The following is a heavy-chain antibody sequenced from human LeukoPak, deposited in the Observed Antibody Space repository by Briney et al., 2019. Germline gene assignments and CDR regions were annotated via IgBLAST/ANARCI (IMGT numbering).Heavy chain of an antibody. CDR1: GFTFNRCW. CDR3: AKDMRFDWTPYYFDY. V-gene: IGHV3-23*01. CDR2: ISGSGGST. J-gene: IGHJ4*02. D-gene: IGHD3-9*01. Sequence: GSLRLSCVVSGFTFNRCWMNWVRQAPGKGLEWVSAISGSGGSTYYADSVKGRFTISRDNSKNTLYLQMNSLRAEDTAVYYCAKDMRFDWTPYYFDYWGQGTLVTVSS.